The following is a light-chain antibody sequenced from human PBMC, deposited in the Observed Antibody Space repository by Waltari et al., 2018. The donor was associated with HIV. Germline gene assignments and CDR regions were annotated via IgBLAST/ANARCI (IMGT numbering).Light chain of an antibody. CDR2: DAS. J-gene: IGKJ3*01. CDR1: QDISKY. CDR3: QQYDNLPFT. Sequence: DIQMTQSQSSLSASVGDRVTITCQASQDISKYLNWYQQKPGKAPKLLIYDASNLESGVPSRFRGSASGTDFTFTISSLQPEDIATYYCQQYDNLPFTFGPGTKVDIK. V-gene: IGKV1-33*01.